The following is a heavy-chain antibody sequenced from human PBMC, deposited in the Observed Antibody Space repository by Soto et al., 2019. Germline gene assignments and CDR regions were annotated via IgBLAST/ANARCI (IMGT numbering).Heavy chain of an antibody. J-gene: IGHJ6*02. CDR3: ARDRKGYYYGSGGGMDV. CDR1: GGSISSGGYY. Sequence: QVQLQESGPGLVKPSQTLSLTCTVSGGSISSGGYYWSWIRQHPGKGLEWIGYIYYSGSTYYNPXLKSRVTISVXXSXNXXSLKLSSVTAADTAVYYCARDRKGYYYGSGGGMDVWGQGTTVTVSS. D-gene: IGHD3-10*01. CDR2: IYYSGST. V-gene: IGHV4-31*03.